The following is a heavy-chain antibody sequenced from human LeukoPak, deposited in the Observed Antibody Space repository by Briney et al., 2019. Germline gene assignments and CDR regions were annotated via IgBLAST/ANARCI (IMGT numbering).Heavy chain of an antibody. Sequence: GGSLRLSCVASGLTFSGYSMDWVRQAPGKGLEWVSSISSISSYIYYSDSVRGRFTISRDNAKNSLYLQMNSLRAEDTAVYYCASGDYDILTGHYNPSDYWGQGTLVTVSS. D-gene: IGHD3-9*01. J-gene: IGHJ4*02. CDR2: ISSISSYI. CDR1: GLTFSGYS. CDR3: ASGDYDILTGHYNPSDY. V-gene: IGHV3-21*01.